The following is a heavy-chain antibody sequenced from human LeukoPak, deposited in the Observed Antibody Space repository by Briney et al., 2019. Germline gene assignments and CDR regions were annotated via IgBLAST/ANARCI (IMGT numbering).Heavy chain of an antibody. CDR3: ARLGYCSSTSCSEKTNYYYMDV. J-gene: IGHJ6*03. V-gene: IGHV4-34*01. CDR1: GGSFSGYY. Sequence: PSETLSLTCAVYGGSFSGYYWSWIRQPPGKGLEWIGEINHSGSTNYNPSLKSRVTISVDTSKNQFSLKLSSVTAADTAVYYCARLGYCSSTSCSEKTNYYYMDVWGKGTTVTVSS. D-gene: IGHD2-2*01. CDR2: INHSGST.